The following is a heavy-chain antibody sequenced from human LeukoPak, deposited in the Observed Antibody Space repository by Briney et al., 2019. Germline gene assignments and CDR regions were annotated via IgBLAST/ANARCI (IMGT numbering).Heavy chain of an antibody. CDR3: AKDENDCWSGPYSRNAFDI. D-gene: IGHD3-3*01. CDR1: GFTFDDYA. J-gene: IGHJ3*02. Sequence: PGGSLRLSCAGAGFTFDDYAMHWVRQAPGKGLEWVSGISWNSGNIGYADSVKGRFTISRDNSKNTLYLQMNSLRAEDTAVYYCAKDENDCWSGPYSRNAFDIWGQGTMVTVSS. V-gene: IGHV3-9*01. CDR2: ISWNSGNI.